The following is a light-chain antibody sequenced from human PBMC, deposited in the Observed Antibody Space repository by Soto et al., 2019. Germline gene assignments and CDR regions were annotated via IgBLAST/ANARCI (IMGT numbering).Light chain of an antibody. J-gene: IGLJ3*02. V-gene: IGLV2-8*01. CDR3: CSYAGSNSWV. CDR1: SSDVGGYNY. Sequence: QSALTQPPSASGSPGQSVTISCTGTSSDVGGYNYVSWYQQHPGKAPKLMIYEVSKPPSGVPFRFSASKSANTASLTAYGLQADDEAHYYCCSYAGSNSWVFGGGTKLTV. CDR2: EVS.